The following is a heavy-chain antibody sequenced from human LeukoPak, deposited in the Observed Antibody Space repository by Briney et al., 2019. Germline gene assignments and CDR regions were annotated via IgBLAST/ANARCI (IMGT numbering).Heavy chain of an antibody. J-gene: IGHJ6*03. V-gene: IGHV4-59*01. CDR2: IYYSGST. D-gene: IGHD1-7*01. Sequence: PSETLSLTCTVSGGSISSYYWSWIRQPPGKGLEWIGYIYYSGSTNYNPSLKSRVTISVDTSKNQFPLKLSSVTAADTAVYYCARRELELRGRYYYYYMDVWGKGTTVTVSS. CDR1: GGSISSYY. CDR3: ARRELELRGRYYYYYMDV.